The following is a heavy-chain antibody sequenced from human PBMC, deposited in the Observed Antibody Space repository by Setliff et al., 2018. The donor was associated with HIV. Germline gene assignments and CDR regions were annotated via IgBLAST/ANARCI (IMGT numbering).Heavy chain of an antibody. J-gene: IGHJ3*02. Sequence: SGPTLVNPTPTLTLTCTFSGFSLTPGGMCVSWIRQPPGKALEWLARIDRDDDKYYSTSLKSRLTISKDTSKNQVVLTMTNLDPADTATYFCARSRTYYYDRSGYWDAFDIWVQGTMVTVSS. CDR2: IDRDDDK. CDR3: ARSRTYYYDRSGYWDAFDI. D-gene: IGHD3-22*01. CDR1: GFSLTPGGMC. V-gene: IGHV2-70*11.